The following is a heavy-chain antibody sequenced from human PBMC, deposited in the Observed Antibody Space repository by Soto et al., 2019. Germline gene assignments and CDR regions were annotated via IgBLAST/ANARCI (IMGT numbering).Heavy chain of an antibody. D-gene: IGHD3-3*01. CDR2: ISGHSGDT. V-gene: IGHV1-18*04. CDR1: GYGFTSYG. CDR3: AREVGNVAGVHYYGMDV. J-gene: IGHJ6*01. Sequence: ASVKVSCKASGYGFTSYGISWVRQAPGQGLEWLGWISGHSGDTKYAQKFQGRVTMTKDTSSTTAYMELRSLRSDDTAVYLCAREVGNVAGVHYYGMDVWGQGTTVTV.